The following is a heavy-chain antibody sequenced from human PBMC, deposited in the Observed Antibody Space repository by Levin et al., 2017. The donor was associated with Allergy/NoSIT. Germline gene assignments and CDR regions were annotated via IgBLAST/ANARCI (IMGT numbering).Heavy chain of an antibody. V-gene: IGHV2-5*01. D-gene: IGHD2-2*01. J-gene: IGHJ4*02. CDR3: AHRLLGYCSGTSCYGFDY. CDR1: GFSFTTTGVG. Sequence: SGPTLVKPTQTLTLTCTFSGFSFTTTGVGVGWIREPPGKALEWLGVIHWNDDKRYSPSLMSRLTITKDPYKNQVVLTMTNMDPVDTATYYCAHRLLGYCSGTSCYGFDYWGQGTPVTVSS. CDR2: IHWNDDK.